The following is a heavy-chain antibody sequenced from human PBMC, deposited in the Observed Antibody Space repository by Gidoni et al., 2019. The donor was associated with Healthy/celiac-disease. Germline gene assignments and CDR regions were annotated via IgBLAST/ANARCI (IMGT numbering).Heavy chain of an antibody. D-gene: IGHD3-16*02. J-gene: IGHJ4*02. CDR3: ARLSAIDYVWVSYRYQDY. V-gene: IGHV3-21*01. Sequence: EVQLVESGGGRDKPGWSLRLSCGASGVTGSSHIMNWVRQAPGKGLACVSSISSSSIYIYYADSSKVRFTISRDNAKNSLYLQMNSLIAEDTAVYYCARLSAIDYVWVSYRYQDYWGQGTLVTVSS. CDR1: GVTGSSHI. CDR2: ISSSSIYI.